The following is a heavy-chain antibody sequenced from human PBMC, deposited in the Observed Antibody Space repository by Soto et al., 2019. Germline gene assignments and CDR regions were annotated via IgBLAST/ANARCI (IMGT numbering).Heavy chain of an antibody. CDR1: GFTFSSYG. CDR3: ARERGRGYCSSTSCYDAFDI. V-gene: IGHV3-33*01. Sequence: GGSLRLSCAASGFTFSSYGMHWVRQAPGKGLEWVAVIWYDGSNKYYADSVKGRFTISRDNSKNTLYLQMNSLRAEDTAVYYCARERGRGYCSSTSCYDAFDIWGQGTMVT. J-gene: IGHJ3*02. D-gene: IGHD2-2*01. CDR2: IWYDGSNK.